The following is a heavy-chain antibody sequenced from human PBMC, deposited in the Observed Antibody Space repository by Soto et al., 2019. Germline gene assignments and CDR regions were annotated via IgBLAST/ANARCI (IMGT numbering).Heavy chain of an antibody. J-gene: IGHJ4*02. CDR2: IKSKTDGGTT. D-gene: IGHD5-12*01. CDR1: GFSFSNAW. CDR3: TTSSGYDWGSFDY. Sequence: PGGSLRLSCAASGFSFSNAWMNWVRQAPGKGLEWVGRIKSKTDGGTTDYAAPVKGRFTISRDDSKNTLYLQMNSLKTEDTAVYYCTTSSGYDWGSFDYWGQGTLVTVSS. V-gene: IGHV3-15*07.